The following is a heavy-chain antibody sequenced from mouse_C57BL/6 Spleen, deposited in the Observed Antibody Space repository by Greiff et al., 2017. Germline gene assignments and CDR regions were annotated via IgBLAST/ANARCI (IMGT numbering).Heavy chain of an antibody. CDR1: GYTFTSYW. V-gene: IGHV1-69*01. CDR3: AIFYYAMDY. CDR2: IDPSDSYT. Sequence: VQLQQPGAELVMPGASVKLSCKASGYTFTSYWMHWVKQRPGKGLEWIGEIDPSDSYTNYNQKFKGKSTLTVDKSSSTAYMQLSSLTSEDSAVYYCAIFYYAMDYWGQGTSVTVSS. J-gene: IGHJ4*01.